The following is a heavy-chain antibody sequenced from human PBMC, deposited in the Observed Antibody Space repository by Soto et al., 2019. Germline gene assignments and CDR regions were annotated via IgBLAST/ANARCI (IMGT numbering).Heavy chain of an antibody. V-gene: IGHV1-18*01. D-gene: IGHD3-10*01. CDR3: AKSPMVRGVMGY. J-gene: IGHJ4*02. CDR1: GYTFTSYG. Sequence: QGQLVQSGAEVKKPGDSVKVSCKASGYTFTSYGSSWVRQAPGQGLEWMGWISAYNGNTNYAQKLQGRVTMTTDTSTSTAYMELRSLRSDDTAVYYCAKSPMVRGVMGYWGQGTLVTVSS. CDR2: ISAYNGNT.